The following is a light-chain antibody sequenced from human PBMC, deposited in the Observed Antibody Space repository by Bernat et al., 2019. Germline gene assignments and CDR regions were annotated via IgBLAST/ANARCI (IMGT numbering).Light chain of an antibody. V-gene: IGLV1-44*01. CDR1: SSNIEYYA. Sequence: QSMLTQPPSASGTPGQRVTISCSGSSSNIEYYAVNWYQQFPGTAPRLLIYGNNQRPSGVPDRFPGSTSGTSASLAISGLQSEGEADYYCAAWDDSLNGLWVFGGGTKLTVL. J-gene: IGLJ3*02. CDR2: GNN. CDR3: AAWDDSLNGLWV.